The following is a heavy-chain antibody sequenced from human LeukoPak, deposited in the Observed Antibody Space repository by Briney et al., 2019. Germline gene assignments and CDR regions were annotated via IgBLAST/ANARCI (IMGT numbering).Heavy chain of an antibody. V-gene: IGHV3-30*04. Sequence: GGSLRLSCAASGFTFSTYAMRWVRQAPYEGLEWVTAISYDASSKYYADSVKGRFTISRDNSKSTLYLQLDSLGVEDTAVYYCARGAGGSSGWSTIRYFDWWGQGTLVTVSS. CDR3: ARGAGGSSGWSTIRYFDW. CDR2: ISYDASSK. CDR1: GFTFSTYA. J-gene: IGHJ4*02. D-gene: IGHD6-13*01.